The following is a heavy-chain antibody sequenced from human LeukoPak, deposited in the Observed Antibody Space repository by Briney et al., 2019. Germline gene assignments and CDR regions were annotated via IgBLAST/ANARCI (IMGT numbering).Heavy chain of an antibody. CDR2: IWYDGTNK. J-gene: IGHJ3*02. Sequence: PGGSLRLSCAASGFIFSNYAMHWVRQAPGKGLEWVAVIWYDGTNKYYADSVKGRFTISRDNSKNTLYLQMNSLRAEDTAVYYCAKYRITMIVVGGAFDIWGQGTMVTVSS. CDR1: GFIFSNYA. V-gene: IGHV3-33*06. D-gene: IGHD3-22*01. CDR3: AKYRITMIVVGGAFDI.